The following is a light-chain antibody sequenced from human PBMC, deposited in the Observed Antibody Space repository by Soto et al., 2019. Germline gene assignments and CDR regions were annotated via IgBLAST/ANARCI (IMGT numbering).Light chain of an antibody. CDR1: SSDVGGYNY. CDR3: CSYAGSYTVV. CDR2: DVS. Sequence: QSALTQPRSVSGSPGQSVTISCTGTSSDVGGYNYVSWYQQHPGKAPKLMIYDVSKRPSGVPDRFSGSKSGNTASLTISVLQAEDAADYYCCSYAGSYTVVFGGGTKLTVL. J-gene: IGLJ2*01. V-gene: IGLV2-11*01.